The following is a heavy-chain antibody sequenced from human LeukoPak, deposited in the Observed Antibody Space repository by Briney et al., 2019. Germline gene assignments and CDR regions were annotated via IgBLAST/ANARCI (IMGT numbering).Heavy chain of an antibody. CDR2: ISYDGSNK. Sequence: GRSLRLSCAASGFTFSSYGMHWVRQAPGHGLDLVAVISYDGSNKYYADSVKGRFTISRDNSKNTLYLQMNSLRSEDTAVYYCARSLDDLEEFDYRGQGTLVTVSS. CDR1: GFTFSSYG. D-gene: IGHD2-21*02. J-gene: IGHJ4*02. V-gene: IGHV3-30*03. CDR3: ARSLDDLEEFDY.